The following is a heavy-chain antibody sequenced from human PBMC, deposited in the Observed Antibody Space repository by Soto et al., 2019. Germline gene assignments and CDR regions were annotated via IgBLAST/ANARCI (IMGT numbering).Heavy chain of an antibody. Sequence: EVQLVQSGAEVKKPGESLRISCKGSGYSFTSYWIAWVRQMPGKGLEWMGRIDPRDSYTNYSPSFQGHVTISADKSINTAYLQWNSLEASDTAIYYCARHDPYDDYSIFEGYWGQGTQVTVSS. V-gene: IGHV5-10-1*01. CDR2: IDPRDSYT. J-gene: IGHJ4*02. CDR3: ARHDPYDDYSIFEGY. D-gene: IGHD4-17*01. CDR1: GYSFTSYW.